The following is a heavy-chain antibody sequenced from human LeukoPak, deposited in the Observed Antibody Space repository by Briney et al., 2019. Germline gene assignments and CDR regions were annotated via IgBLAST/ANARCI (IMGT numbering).Heavy chain of an antibody. V-gene: IGHV4-39*07. CDR1: GGSISSGDYY. J-gene: IGHJ4*02. CDR3: ARGDFWSGYYLGIRYYFDY. Sequence: SETLSLTCTVSGGSISSGDYYWSWIRQPPGKGLEWIGEINHSGSTNYNPSLKSRVTISVDTSKNQFSLKLSSVTAADTAVYYCARGDFWSGYYLGIRYYFDYWGQGTLVTVSS. D-gene: IGHD3-3*01. CDR2: INHSGST.